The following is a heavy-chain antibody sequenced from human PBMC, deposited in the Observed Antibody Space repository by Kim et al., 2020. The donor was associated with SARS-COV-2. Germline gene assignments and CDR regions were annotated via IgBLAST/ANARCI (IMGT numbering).Heavy chain of an antibody. CDR3: AREPDPPLLLGVVVTNDAFDI. CDR2: INHSGST. Sequence: SETLSLTCAVYGGSFSGYYWSWIRQPPGKGLEWIGEINHSGSTNYNPSLKSRVTISVDTSKNQFSLKLSSVTAADTAVYYCAREPDPPLLLGVVVTNDAFDIWGQGTMVTVSS. D-gene: IGHD2-2*01. CDR1: GGSFSGYY. J-gene: IGHJ3*02. V-gene: IGHV4-34*01.